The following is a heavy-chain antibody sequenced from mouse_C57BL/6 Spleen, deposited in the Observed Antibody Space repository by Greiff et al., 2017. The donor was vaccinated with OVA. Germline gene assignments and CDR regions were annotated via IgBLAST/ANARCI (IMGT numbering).Heavy chain of an antibody. CDR1: GFTFSSYA. J-gene: IGHJ3*01. CDR2: ISDGGSYT. D-gene: IGHD1-1*01. Sequence: EVNVVESGGGLVKPGGSLKLSCAASGFTFSSYAMSWVRQTPEKRLEWVATISDGGSYTYYPDNVKGRFTISRDNAKNNLYLQMSHLKSEDTAMYYCAREGYYGSSPFAYWGQGTLVTVSA. V-gene: IGHV5-4*01. CDR3: AREGYYGSSPFAY.